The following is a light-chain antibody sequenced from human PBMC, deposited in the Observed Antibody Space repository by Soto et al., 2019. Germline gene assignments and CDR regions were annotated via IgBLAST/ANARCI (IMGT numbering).Light chain of an antibody. Sequence: QSALTQPASVSGSPGQSITISCTGTSSDVGAYTYVSWYQQHPGKVPKLMIFEVSDRPSGVSNRFSGSKSGNTASLTISGLQAEDEADYYCSSYTTSNTLVFGGGTKLTVL. CDR1: SSDVGAYTY. CDR3: SSYTTSNTLV. J-gene: IGLJ2*01. CDR2: EVS. V-gene: IGLV2-14*01.